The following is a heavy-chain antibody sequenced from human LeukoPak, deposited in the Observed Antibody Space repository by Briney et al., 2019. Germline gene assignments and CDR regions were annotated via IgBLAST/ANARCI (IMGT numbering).Heavy chain of an antibody. Sequence: GRPLRLSCAASGFTFSSYAMHWVRQAPGKGLEWVAVISYDGSNKYYADSVKGRFTISRDNSKNTLYLQMNSLRAEDTAVYYCAREGWSTTIFDYMDVWGKGTTVTVSS. CDR2: ISYDGSNK. D-gene: IGHD3-3*01. CDR1: GFTFSSYA. CDR3: AREGWSTTIFDYMDV. V-gene: IGHV3-30-3*01. J-gene: IGHJ6*03.